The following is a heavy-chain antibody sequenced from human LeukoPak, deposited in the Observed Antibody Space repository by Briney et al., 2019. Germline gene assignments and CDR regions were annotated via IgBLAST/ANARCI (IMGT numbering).Heavy chain of an antibody. CDR1: GGSFSGYY. CDR3: ARGLGYDFWSGSLDV. CDR2: INHSGST. D-gene: IGHD3-3*01. V-gene: IGHV4-34*01. Sequence: SETLSLTCAVYGGSFSGYYWSWIRQPPGKGPEWIGEINHSGSTNYNPSLKSRVTISVDTSKNQFSLKLSSVTAADTAVYYCARGLGYDFWSGSLDVWGKGTTVTVSS. J-gene: IGHJ6*04.